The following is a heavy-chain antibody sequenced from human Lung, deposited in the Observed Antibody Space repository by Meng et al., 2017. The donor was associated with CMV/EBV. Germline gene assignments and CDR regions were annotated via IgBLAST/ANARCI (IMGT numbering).Heavy chain of an antibody. Sequence: SGSTFSKNWIAWVRQVPGKGLEWMGNIYPDDSDTRYSPSFQGQVTMSADKSISTAYLQWSSLKASDTAVYYCARRLLGSGGYLYFDSWGQGTLVTVSS. D-gene: IGHD2-15*01. V-gene: IGHV5-51*01. J-gene: IGHJ4*02. CDR1: GSTFSKNW. CDR3: ARRLLGSGGYLYFDS. CDR2: IYPDDSDT.